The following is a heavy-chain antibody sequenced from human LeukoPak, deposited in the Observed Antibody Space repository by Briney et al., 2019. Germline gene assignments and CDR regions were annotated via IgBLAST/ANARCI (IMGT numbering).Heavy chain of an antibody. V-gene: IGHV4-39*01. CDR1: GGSISSSSSY. D-gene: IGHD6-13*01. J-gene: IGHJ5*02. CDR3: ARRGAASWGWFDP. Sequence: SETLSLTCTVSGGSISSSSSYWGWIRPPPGKGLEWIGSIYYSGSTYYNPSLKSRVTISVDTSKNQFSLKLSSVTAADTAVYYCARRGAASWGWFDPWGQGTLVTVSS. CDR2: IYYSGST.